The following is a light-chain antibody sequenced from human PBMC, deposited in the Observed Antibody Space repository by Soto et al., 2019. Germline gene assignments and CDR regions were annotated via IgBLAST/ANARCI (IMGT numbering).Light chain of an antibody. V-gene: IGLV1-44*01. CDR2: SSN. J-gene: IGLJ2*01. CDR3: EAWDDSLNGVV. CDR1: SSNIGSNS. Sequence: QSVLTQPPSASGTPGQRVTISCSGSSSNIGSNSVNWYQQLPGTAHKLLMYSSNQRPSGVPDRFSGSKSGTTASLAISGLQSGYEDDYYCEAWDDSLNGVVFGGGTKLAVL.